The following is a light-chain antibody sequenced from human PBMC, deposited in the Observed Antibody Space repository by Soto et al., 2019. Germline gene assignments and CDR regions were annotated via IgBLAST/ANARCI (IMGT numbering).Light chain of an antibody. J-gene: IGLJ1*01. CDR2: EGT. CDR1: STDVGSYNL. Sequence: QSALTQPASVSGSPGQSIAVSCTGTSTDVGSYNLVSWYQHHPGKAPKLIIYEGTKRPSGVSNRFSGSQSGSTASLTISGLQAEDEADYYCCSFGRLGTFYVFGTGTKVTVL. V-gene: IGLV2-23*01. CDR3: CSFGRLGTFYV.